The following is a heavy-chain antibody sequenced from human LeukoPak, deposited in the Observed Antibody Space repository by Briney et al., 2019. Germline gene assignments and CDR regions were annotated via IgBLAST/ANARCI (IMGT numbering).Heavy chain of an antibody. CDR2: INHSGST. CDR3: AAAAMSSRIDY. J-gene: IGHJ4*02. V-gene: IGHV4-34*01. D-gene: IGHD2-2*01. CDR1: GGSFSGYY. Sequence: SETLSLTCAVYGGSFSGYYWSWIRQPPGKGLEWIGEINHSGSTNYNPSLKSRVTISVDTSKNQFSLKLSSVTAADTAVYYCAAAAMSSRIDYWGQGTLVTASS.